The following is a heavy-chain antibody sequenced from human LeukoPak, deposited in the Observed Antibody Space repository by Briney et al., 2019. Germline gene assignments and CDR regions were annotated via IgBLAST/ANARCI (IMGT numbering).Heavy chain of an antibody. CDR1: VGSFRGYY. CDR2: INDSGNT. V-gene: IGHV4-34*01. Sequence: SETLSLTCAVYVGSFRGYYWSWIRQSPGKGLEWIGEINDSGNTNYNPSLKSRVTISVDTSKNQFSLKLSSVTAADTAVYYCARLSKTTVIDYWGQGTLVTVSS. J-gene: IGHJ4*02. CDR3: ARLSKTTVIDY. D-gene: IGHD4-17*01.